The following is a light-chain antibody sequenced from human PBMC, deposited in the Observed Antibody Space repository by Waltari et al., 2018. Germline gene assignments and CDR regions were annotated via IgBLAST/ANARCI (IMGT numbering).Light chain of an antibody. V-gene: IGLV3-19*01. CDR1: SLSTYY. Sequence: SSELTQDPAVPVAVGQTVRITCQVDSLSTYYVSWFHQKPGQAPALVIYGKNNRPSGIPDRFSASSSGSTASLTIIGAQAEDEADYYCHSRDSSGDVVIGGGTKLTVV. CDR2: GKN. J-gene: IGLJ2*01. CDR3: HSRDSSGDVV.